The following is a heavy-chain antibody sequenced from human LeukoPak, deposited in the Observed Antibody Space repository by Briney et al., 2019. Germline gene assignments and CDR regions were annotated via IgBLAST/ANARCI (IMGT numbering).Heavy chain of an antibody. CDR3: ARDLNYYGSGSYDY. V-gene: IGHV3-30-3*01. D-gene: IGHD3-10*01. J-gene: IGHJ4*02. Sequence: GGSLRLSCAASGFTFSSYAMHWVRQAPGKGLEWVAVISYDGSNKYYADSVKGRFTISRDNSKNTLYLQMNSLRAEDTAAYYCARDLNYYGSGSYDYWGRGTLVTVSS. CDR2: ISYDGSNK. CDR1: GFTFSSYA.